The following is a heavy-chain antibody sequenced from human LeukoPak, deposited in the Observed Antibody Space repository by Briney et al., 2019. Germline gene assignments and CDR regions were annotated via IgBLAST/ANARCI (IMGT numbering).Heavy chain of an antibody. V-gene: IGHV3-33*08. CDR2: ISYDGTNQ. Sequence: GGSLRLSCAASGLTFSNFGMHWVRQAPGKGLEWVAVISYDGTNQYYADSLQGRFTISRDNSKNTLYLQMNSLRAEDTAVYYCAREGYDFWSGYSAFDYWGQGTLVTVSS. J-gene: IGHJ4*02. D-gene: IGHD3-3*01. CDR3: AREGYDFWSGYSAFDY. CDR1: GLTFSNFG.